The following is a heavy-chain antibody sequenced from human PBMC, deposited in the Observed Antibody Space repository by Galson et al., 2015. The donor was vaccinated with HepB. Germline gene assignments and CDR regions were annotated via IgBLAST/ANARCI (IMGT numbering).Heavy chain of an antibody. D-gene: IGHD3-10*02. CDR2: ISYDGSNK. J-gene: IGHJ6*02. V-gene: IGHV3-30*04. CDR3: ARPLGGVRGVIRWDYYYYYGMDV. Sequence: SLRLSCAASGFTFSSYAMHWVRQAPGKGLEWVAVISYDGSNKYYADSVKGRFTISRDNSKNTLYLQMNSLRAEDTAVYYCARPLGGVRGVIRWDYYYYYGMDVWGQGTTVTVSS. CDR1: GFTFSSYA.